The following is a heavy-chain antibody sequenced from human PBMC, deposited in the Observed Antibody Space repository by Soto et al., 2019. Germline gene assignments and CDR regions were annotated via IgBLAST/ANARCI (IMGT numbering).Heavy chain of an antibody. J-gene: IGHJ4*02. CDR1: GGTFSSYT. CDR3: ARRRATQAGFDY. CDR2: IIPILGIA. Sequence: QVQLVQSGAEVKKPGSSVKVSCKASGGTFSSYTISWVRQAPGQGLEWMGRIIPILGIANYAQKFQGRVTITAGKSTSAAYMELSSLRSEYTDVYYCARRRATQAGFDYWGQGTLVTVSS. V-gene: IGHV1-69*02. D-gene: IGHD5-12*01.